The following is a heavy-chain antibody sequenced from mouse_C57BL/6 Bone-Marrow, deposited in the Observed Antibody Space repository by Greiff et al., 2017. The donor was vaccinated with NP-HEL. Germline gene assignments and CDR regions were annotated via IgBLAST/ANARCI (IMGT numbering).Heavy chain of an antibody. CDR1: GYTFTSYW. Sequence: QVHVKQPGAELVRPGTSVKLSCKASGYTFTSYWMHWVKQRPGQGLEWIGVIDPSDSYTNYNQKFKGKATLTVDTSSSTAYMQLSSLTSEDSAVYYCARGYYDYDADYGGQGTTLTVSS. CDR3: ARGYYDYDADY. D-gene: IGHD2-4*01. J-gene: IGHJ2*01. V-gene: IGHV1-59*01. CDR2: IDPSDSYT.